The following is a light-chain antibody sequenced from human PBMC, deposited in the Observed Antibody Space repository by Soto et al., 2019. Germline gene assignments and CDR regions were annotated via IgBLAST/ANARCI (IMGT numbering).Light chain of an antibody. CDR2: DAS. CDR1: QTVRNNY. V-gene: IGKV3-20*01. J-gene: IGKJ4*01. Sequence: EIIKTQSPGTLSLSPGERATLSCRASQTVRNNYLAWYQQKPGQAPRLLIYDASSRATGIPDRFSGGGSGTDFTLTISRLEPEDFAVYYCQQFSSYPLTFGGGTKVEIK. CDR3: QQFSSYPLT.